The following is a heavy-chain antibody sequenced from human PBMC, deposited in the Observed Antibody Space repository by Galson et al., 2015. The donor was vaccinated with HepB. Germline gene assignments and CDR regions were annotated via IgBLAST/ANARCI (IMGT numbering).Heavy chain of an antibody. CDR1: GGTFSSYA. J-gene: IGHJ4*02. D-gene: IGHD3-10*01. CDR2: IIPIFGTA. Sequence: SVKVSCKASGGTFSSYAISWVRQAPGQGLEWMGGIIPIFGTANYAQKFQGRVTITADESTSTAYMELSSLRSEDTAVYYCATMGSYYGSGSYYRYWGQGTLVTVSS. V-gene: IGHV1-69*13. CDR3: ATMGSYYGSGSYYRY.